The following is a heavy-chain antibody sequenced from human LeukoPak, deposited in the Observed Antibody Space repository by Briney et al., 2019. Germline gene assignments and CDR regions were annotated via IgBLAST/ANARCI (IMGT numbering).Heavy chain of an antibody. V-gene: IGHV3-7*01. J-gene: IGHJ3*02. CDR3: ASGYSSGWYEGPDAFDI. Sequence: GGSLRLSCAASGFTFSSYWMSWVRQAPGKGLEWVAHIKQDGSEKYYVDSVKGRFTISRDNAKNSLYLQMNSLRAEDTAVYYCASGYSSGWYEGPDAFDIWGQGTMVTVSS. CDR2: IKQDGSEK. D-gene: IGHD6-19*01. CDR1: GFTFSSYW.